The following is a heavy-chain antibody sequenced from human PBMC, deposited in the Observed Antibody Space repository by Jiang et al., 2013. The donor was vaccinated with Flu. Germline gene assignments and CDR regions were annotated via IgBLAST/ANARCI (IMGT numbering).Heavy chain of an antibody. Sequence: GQGLEWMGGIIPIFGTANYAQKFQGRVTITADKSTSTAYMELSSLRSEDTAVYYCARDRGSSSYWGQGTLVTVSS. CDR3: ARDRGSSSY. D-gene: IGHD6-19*01. CDR2: IIPIFGTA. V-gene: IGHV1-69*06. J-gene: IGHJ4*02.